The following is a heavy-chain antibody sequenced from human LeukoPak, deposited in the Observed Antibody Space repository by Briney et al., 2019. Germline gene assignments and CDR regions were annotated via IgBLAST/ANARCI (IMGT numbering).Heavy chain of an antibody. D-gene: IGHD5/OR15-5a*01. CDR1: GLTFSSYA. Sequence: GSLRLSCAASGLTFSSYAMSWVRQAPGKGLEWVSGISGSGDNTNYADSVKGRFTISRDNSKSTLYLQMNSLRAEDTAVYYCAKLNLRPGDYWGQGTLVTVSS. CDR3: AKLNLRPGDY. J-gene: IGHJ4*02. V-gene: IGHV3-23*01. CDR2: ISGSGDNT.